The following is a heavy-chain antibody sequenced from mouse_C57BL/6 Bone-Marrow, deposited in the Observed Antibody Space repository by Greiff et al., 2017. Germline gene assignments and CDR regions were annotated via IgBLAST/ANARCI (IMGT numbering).Heavy chain of an antibody. CDR3: AGDGLRRASFAY. CDR1: AYTFTSYW. CDR2: IDPSDSYT. V-gene: IGHV1-50*01. D-gene: IGHD2-4*01. Sequence: QVQLQQPGAELVQPGASVKLSCKASAYTFTSYWMQWVKQRPGQGLEWIGEIDPSDSYTNYNQKFKGKATLTVDTSSSTAYMQLSSLTSEDSAVYYCAGDGLRRASFAYWGQGTLVTV. J-gene: IGHJ3*01.